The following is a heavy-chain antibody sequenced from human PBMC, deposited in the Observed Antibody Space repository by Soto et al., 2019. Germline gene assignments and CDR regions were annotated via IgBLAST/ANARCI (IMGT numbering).Heavy chain of an antibody. V-gene: IGHV3-30*18. CDR3: AKGQSYYDFWSGYNTTLVDAFDI. CDR1: GFTFSSYG. D-gene: IGHD3-3*01. CDR2: ISYDGSNK. J-gene: IGHJ3*02. Sequence: QVQLVESGGGVVQPGRSLRLSCAASGFTFSSYGMHWVRQAPGKGLEWVAVISYDGSNKYYADSVKGRFTISRDNSKNTLYLQMNSLRAEDTAVYYCAKGQSYYDFWSGYNTTLVDAFDIWGQGTMVTVSS.